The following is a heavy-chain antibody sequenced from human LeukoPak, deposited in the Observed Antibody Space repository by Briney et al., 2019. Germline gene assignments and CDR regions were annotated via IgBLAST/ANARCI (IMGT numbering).Heavy chain of an antibody. V-gene: IGHV3-9*01. CDR3: AKAHGPYYYDSSGYYHY. J-gene: IGHJ4*02. D-gene: IGHD3-22*01. CDR1: GFTFDDYA. Sequence: GGSLRLSCAASGFTFDDYAMHWVRQAPGKGLEWVSGISWNSGSIGYADSVKGRFTISRDNAKNSLYLQMNSLRAEDTALYYCAKAHGPYYYDSSGYYHYWGQGTLVTVSS. CDR2: ISWNSGSI.